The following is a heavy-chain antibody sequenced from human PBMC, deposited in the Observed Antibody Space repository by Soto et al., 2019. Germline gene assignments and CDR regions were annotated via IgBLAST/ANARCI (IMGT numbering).Heavy chain of an antibody. CDR2: ISGSGGST. CDR1: GFTFSSYA. CDR3: ASPVLLWFGERFEQLDVRSLIRFDP. V-gene: IGHV3-23*01. D-gene: IGHD3-10*01. J-gene: IGHJ5*02. Sequence: GGSLRLSCAASGFTFSSYAMSWVRQAPGKGLEWVSAISGSGGSTYYADSVKGRFTISRDNSKNTLYLQMNSLRAEDTAVYYCASPVLLWFGERFEQLDVRSLIRFDPWGQGTLVTVSS.